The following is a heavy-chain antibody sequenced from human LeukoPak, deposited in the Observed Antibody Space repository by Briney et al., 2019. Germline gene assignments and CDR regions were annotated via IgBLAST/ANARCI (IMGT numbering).Heavy chain of an antibody. CDR1: GFTISGYW. D-gene: IGHD3-16*01. J-gene: IGHJ5*02. CDR2: IKQDGSEK. V-gene: IGHV3-7*01. Sequence: PGGSLRLSCAASGFTISGYWMTWVRQAPGKGREWVANIKQDGSEKTYVDSVKGRFIISRDNAKNSIYLQMNSPRVEDTAMYYCARDGGTDWYDPWGQGTLVTVSS. CDR3: ARDGGTDWYDP.